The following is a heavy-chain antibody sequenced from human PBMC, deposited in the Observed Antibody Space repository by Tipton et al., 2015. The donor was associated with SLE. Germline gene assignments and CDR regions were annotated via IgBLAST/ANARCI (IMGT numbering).Heavy chain of an antibody. CDR3: ARSGYCTSTSCWDYYMDV. CDR2: INHSGST. Sequence: TLSLTCAVYGGSFSGYYWGWIRQPPGKGLEWIGEINHSGSTNNNPSLKSRVTISVDTSKNQFSLKLSSVTAADTAVYYCARSGYCTSTSCWDYYMDVWGKGTTVTVS. V-gene: IGHV4-34*01. D-gene: IGHD2-2*01. J-gene: IGHJ6*03. CDR1: GGSFSGYY.